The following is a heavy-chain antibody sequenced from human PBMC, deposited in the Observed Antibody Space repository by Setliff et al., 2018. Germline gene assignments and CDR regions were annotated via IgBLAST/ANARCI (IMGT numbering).Heavy chain of an antibody. CDR2: IYHRXRT. J-gene: IGHJ3*02. D-gene: IGHD3-3*01. CDR1: GASITSGHY. Sequence: PSETLSLTCGVSGASITSGHYWGWIRQPPGKGLEWIGTIYHRXRTYYNPSLRSRVTMSLDTSKDQFSLRLSSVTAADTAVYYCASPRRDDLDSPFDAFDIWGQGTMVTVSS. CDR3: ASPRRDDLDSPFDAFDI. V-gene: IGHV4-38-2*01.